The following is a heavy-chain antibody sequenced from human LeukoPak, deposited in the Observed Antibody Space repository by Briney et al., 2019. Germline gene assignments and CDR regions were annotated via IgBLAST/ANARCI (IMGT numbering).Heavy chain of an antibody. V-gene: IGHV3-33*06. CDR1: GFTFSSYG. CDR2: IWYDGSNK. J-gene: IGHJ6*02. CDR3: AKDLSHYYDSSGYYYPYYYYGMDV. D-gene: IGHD3-22*01. Sequence: GRSLRLSCAASGFTFSSYGMHWVRQAPGKGLEWVAVIWYDGSNKYYADSVKGRFTISRDNSKDTLYLQMNSLRAEDTAVYYCAKDLSHYYDSSGYYYPYYYYGMDVWGQGTTVTVSS.